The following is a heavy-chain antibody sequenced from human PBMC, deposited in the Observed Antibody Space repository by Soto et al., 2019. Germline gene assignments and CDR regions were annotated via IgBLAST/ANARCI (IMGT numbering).Heavy chain of an antibody. J-gene: IGHJ1*01. CDR1: GFNFSSYA. CDR3: AKGVLYSGSYFTTEYFQH. V-gene: IGHV3-23*01. Sequence: EVQLLESGGGLVQPGGSLRLSCAASGFNFSSYAMSWVRQAPGKGLEWVSAISGSGGSTYNADSVKGRFTISRDNSKNTLYLQMNSLRAEDTAVYYCAKGVLYSGSYFTTEYFQHWGQGTLVTVSS. D-gene: IGHD1-26*01. CDR2: ISGSGGST.